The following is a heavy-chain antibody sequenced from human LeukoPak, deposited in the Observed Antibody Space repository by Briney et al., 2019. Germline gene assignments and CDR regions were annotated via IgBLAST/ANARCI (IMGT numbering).Heavy chain of an antibody. CDR2: ISGSGGST. Sequence: GGSLRLSCAASGFTIRTFSMNWVRQAPGKGLEWVSAISGSGGSTYYADSVEGRFTISRDNSKNTLYLQMNSLRAEDTAVYYCAHISSSWPDYWGQGTLVTVSS. CDR1: GFTIRTFS. CDR3: AHISSSWPDY. J-gene: IGHJ4*02. D-gene: IGHD6-13*01. V-gene: IGHV3-23*01.